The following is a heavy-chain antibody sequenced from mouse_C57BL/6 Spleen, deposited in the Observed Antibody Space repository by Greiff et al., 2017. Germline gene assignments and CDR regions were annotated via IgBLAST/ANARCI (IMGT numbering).Heavy chain of an antibody. CDR1: GYTFTSYW. V-gene: IGHV1-69*01. CDR3: ARRYDGYYGAMDY. CDR2: IDPSDSYT. D-gene: IGHD2-3*01. Sequence: QVQLQQPGAELVMPGASVKLSCKASGYTFTSYWMHWVKQRPGQGLEWIGEIDPSDSYTNYNQKFKGKSTLTVDKSSSPAYMQLSSLTSEDSAVYYCARRYDGYYGAMDYWGQGTSVTVSS. J-gene: IGHJ4*01.